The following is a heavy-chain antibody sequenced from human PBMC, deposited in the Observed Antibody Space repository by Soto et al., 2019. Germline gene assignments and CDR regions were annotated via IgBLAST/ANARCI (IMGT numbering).Heavy chain of an antibody. CDR3: ASSYSSPDNYYYYYGMDV. CDR1: GYSFTSYW. CDR2: IYPGDSDT. J-gene: IGHJ6*02. V-gene: IGHV5-51*01. D-gene: IGHD6-13*01. Sequence: AGESLKISCKGSGYSFTSYWIGWVRQMPGKGLEWMGIIYPGDSDTRYSPSFQGQVTISADKSISTAYLQWSSLKASDTAMYYCASSYSSPDNYYYYYGMDVWGQGTTVTVSS.